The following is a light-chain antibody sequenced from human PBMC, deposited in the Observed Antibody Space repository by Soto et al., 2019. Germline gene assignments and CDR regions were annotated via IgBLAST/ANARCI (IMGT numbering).Light chain of an antibody. CDR1: QSVDSSY. V-gene: IGKV3-20*01. CDR2: GAS. CDR3: QQYGSSPYT. J-gene: IGKJ2*01. Sequence: EIVLTQSPGTLSLSPGERATLSCRASQSVDSSYLAWYQQKPGQAPRLLISGASSRATGIPDRFSGSGSGTGFTLTIRRLEPEDFAVYYCQQYGSSPYTFGQGTKLEIK.